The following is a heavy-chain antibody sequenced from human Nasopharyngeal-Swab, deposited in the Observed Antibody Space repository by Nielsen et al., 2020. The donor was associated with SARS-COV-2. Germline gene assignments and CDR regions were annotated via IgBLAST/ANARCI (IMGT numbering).Heavy chain of an antibody. CDR3: ARGQESYSSSWLNWYFDL. CDR2: IWYDGSNK. CDR1: GFTFSSYG. Sequence: GESLKIHCAASGFTFSSYGMHWVRQAPGKGPEWVAVIWYDGSNKYYADSVKGRFTISRDNSKNTLYLQMNSLRAEDTAVYYCARGQESYSSSWLNWYFDLWGRGTLVTVSS. J-gene: IGHJ2*01. D-gene: IGHD6-13*01. V-gene: IGHV3-33*01.